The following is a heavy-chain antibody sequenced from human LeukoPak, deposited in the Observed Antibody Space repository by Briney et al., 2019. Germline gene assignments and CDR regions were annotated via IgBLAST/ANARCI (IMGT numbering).Heavy chain of an antibody. V-gene: IGHV3-23*01. CDR2: ISGCGGST. J-gene: IGHJ4*02. CDR1: GFTFSSYA. D-gene: IGHD4-11*01. CDR3: AKERGAPRWAFYSY. Sequence: GGSLRLSCAASGFTFSSYAMSWVPQATGKGLEWVSAISGCGGSTYYADSVKGRFTISRDKSKNTLYLQMNSLRAEDTAVYYCAKERGAPRWAFYSYWGQGTLVTVSS.